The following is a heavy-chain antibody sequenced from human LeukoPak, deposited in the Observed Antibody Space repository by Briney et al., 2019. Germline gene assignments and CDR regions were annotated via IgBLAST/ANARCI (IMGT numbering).Heavy chain of an antibody. CDR3: AARYYCSSTSCPY. J-gene: IGHJ4*02. Sequence: ASXXVXCKVSGYTFTDYYMHWVPQAPGKGREGMGLVDPEDGETIYAEKFQRRVTITADTSTDTAYMELSSLRSEDTAVYYCAARYYCSSTSCPYWGQGTLVTVSS. CDR1: GYTFTDYY. CDR2: VDPEDGET. V-gene: IGHV1-69-2*01. D-gene: IGHD2-2*01.